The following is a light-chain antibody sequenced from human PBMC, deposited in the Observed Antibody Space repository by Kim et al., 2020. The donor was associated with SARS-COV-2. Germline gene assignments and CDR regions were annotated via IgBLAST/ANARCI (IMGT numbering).Light chain of an antibody. V-gene: IGKV1-33*01. CDR3: QEYDYLSPS. Sequence: SETLGERVTTNGKANQDIVNDSRWYHQKPRKAPKPLIYNTCKVQTGVPSRFSGKGSGTHCTFTISSLQPEDVGTYYCQEYDYLSPSFGEGTKLEI. J-gene: IGKJ4*01. CDR1: QDIVND. CDR2: NTC.